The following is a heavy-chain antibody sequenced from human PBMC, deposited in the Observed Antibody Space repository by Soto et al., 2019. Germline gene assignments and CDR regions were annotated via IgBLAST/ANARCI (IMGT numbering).Heavy chain of an antibody. D-gene: IGHD1-20*01. CDR2: IWYDGSNK. CDR3: ARASGGNWNDFDY. J-gene: IGHJ4*02. V-gene: IGHV3-33*01. CDR1: GFNFSSHG. Sequence: QVQLVESGGGVVQPGRSLRLSCAASGFNFSSHGMHWVRQAPGKGLEWVAVIWYDGSNKYYADSVKGRFTISRDNSTNALYVQMNSLRAEDTAVYYCARASGGNWNDFDYWGQGTLVTVSS.